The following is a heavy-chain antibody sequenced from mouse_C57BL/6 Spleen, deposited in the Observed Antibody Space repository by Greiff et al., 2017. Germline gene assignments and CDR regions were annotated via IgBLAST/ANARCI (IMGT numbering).Heavy chain of an antibody. CDR3: AITTVVATDWYFDV. J-gene: IGHJ1*03. V-gene: IGHV14-2*01. D-gene: IGHD1-1*01. CDR2: IDPEDGET. CDR1: GFNIKDYY. Sequence: VHVKQSGAELVKPGASVKLSCTASGFNIKDYYMHWVKQRTEQGLEWIGRIDPEDGETKYAPKFQGKATITADTSSNTAYLQLSSLTSEDTAVYYCAITTVVATDWYFDVWGTGTTVTVSS.